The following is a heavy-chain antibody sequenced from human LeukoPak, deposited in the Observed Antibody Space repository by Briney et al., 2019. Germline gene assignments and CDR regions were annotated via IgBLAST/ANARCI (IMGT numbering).Heavy chain of an antibody. J-gene: IGHJ3*02. CDR2: ISSGSSTI. Sequence: GGSLRLSCAASGFTFSSYSMNWIRQAPGKGLEWVSYISSGSSTIYYADSVKGRFTISRDNAKNSLCLQMNSLRDEDTAVYYCARENIVVVTAIRDAFDIWGQGTMVTVSS. CDR3: ARENIVVVTAIRDAFDI. V-gene: IGHV3-48*02. CDR1: GFTFSSYS. D-gene: IGHD2-21*02.